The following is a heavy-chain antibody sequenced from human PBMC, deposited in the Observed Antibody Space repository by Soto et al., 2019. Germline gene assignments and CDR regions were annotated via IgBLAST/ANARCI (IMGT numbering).Heavy chain of an antibody. CDR2: INGDGSST. CDR3: VRGAPFDY. Sequence: PGGSLRLSCAGSGYTFSSQWMYWIRQVPGKGLVWVSRINGDGSSTSYADFVKGRFTISRDNAENTLYLQMNSLSAEDTAVYYCVRGAPFDYWGQGTLVTAS. J-gene: IGHJ4*02. V-gene: IGHV3-74*01. CDR1: GYTFSSQW.